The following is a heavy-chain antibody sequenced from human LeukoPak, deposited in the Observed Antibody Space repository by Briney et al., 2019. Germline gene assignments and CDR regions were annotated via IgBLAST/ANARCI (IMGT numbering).Heavy chain of an antibody. CDR1: GFTFSTYG. Sequence: GGSLRLSCAASGFTFSTYGMHWVRQAPGKGLEWVGVIWYDGSNKIYAESVKGRFTISRDNSKNTLYLQMNSLRAEDTAVYYCARDRSWGSQCYFDYWGQGTLVTVSS. J-gene: IGHJ4*02. CDR3: ARDRSWGSQCYFDY. CDR2: IWYDGSNK. V-gene: IGHV3-33*01. D-gene: IGHD7-27*01.